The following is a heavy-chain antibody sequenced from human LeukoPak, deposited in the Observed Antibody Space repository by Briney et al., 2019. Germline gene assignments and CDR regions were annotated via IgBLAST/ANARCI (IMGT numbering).Heavy chain of an antibody. D-gene: IGHD3-10*02. V-gene: IGHV3-9*03. J-gene: IGHJ6*04. CDR3: AELGITMIGGV. CDR1: GYTFDDYA. Sequence: PGRSLRLSCSASGYTFDDYAMHWVRQAPGKGLEWVSGISWNSGRRGYADSVKGRFTISRDNAKTSLYLQMNSLRAEDMALYYCAELGITMIGGVWGKGTTVTISS. CDR2: ISWNSGRR.